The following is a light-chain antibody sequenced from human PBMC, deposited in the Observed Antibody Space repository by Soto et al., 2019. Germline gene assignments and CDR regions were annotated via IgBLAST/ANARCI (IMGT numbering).Light chain of an antibody. J-gene: IGLJ1*01. CDR1: NSDVGAYNY. CDR2: EVF. V-gene: IGLV2-14*01. CDR3: SSYTTTNTLYV. Sequence: QSVLTQPASVSGSPGQSITIPCTGTNSDVGAYNYVSWYQHHPGKAPKLMIYEVFIRRSGVSSRFSGSKSGSTASLTISGLLAEDEADYYCSSYTTTNTLYVFGTGTKLTVL.